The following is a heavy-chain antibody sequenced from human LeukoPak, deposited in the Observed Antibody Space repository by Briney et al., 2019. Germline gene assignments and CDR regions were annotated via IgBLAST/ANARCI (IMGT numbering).Heavy chain of an antibody. J-gene: IGHJ4*02. Sequence: ASVTVSCRVSGYTLTELPIHWVRQAPGKGLEWMGGFDPDDGETVYAQMFQGRVTMTEDTSSDTASMELSSLRSEDTAVYYCATGTSGSYYVGIVRPIDYWGQGTLVTVSS. CDR2: FDPDDGET. CDR3: ATGTSGSYYVGIVRPIDY. D-gene: IGHD1-26*01. V-gene: IGHV1-24*01. CDR1: GYTLTELP.